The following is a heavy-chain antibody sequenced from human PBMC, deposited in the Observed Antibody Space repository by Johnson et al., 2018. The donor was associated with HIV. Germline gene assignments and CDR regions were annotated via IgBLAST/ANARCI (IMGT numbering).Heavy chain of an antibody. CDR2: ISYDGSNK. D-gene: IGHD3-10*01. V-gene: IGHV3-30*04. CDR1: GFTFSSYA. J-gene: IGHJ3*02. CDR3: ARSLLWFREFNDAFDI. Sequence: QMLLVESGGGLVKPGGSLRLSCGGTGFTFSSYAMHWVRQAPGKGLEWVAVISYDGSNKYYADSVKGRFTISRDNSKNTLYLQMNSLRAEDTAVYYCARSLLWFREFNDAFDIWGQGTMVTVSS.